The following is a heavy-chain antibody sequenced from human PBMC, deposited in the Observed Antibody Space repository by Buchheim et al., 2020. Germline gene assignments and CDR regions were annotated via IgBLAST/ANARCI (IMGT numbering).Heavy chain of an antibody. V-gene: IGHV4-61*02. J-gene: IGHJ5*02. CDR1: GGSISSGSYY. CDR3: ARAKVEITNWFDP. D-gene: IGHD5-24*01. CDR2: IYTSGST. Sequence: QVQLQESGPGLVKPSQTLSLTCTVSGGSISSGSYYWSWIRQPAGKGLEWIGRIYTSGSTNYNPSLKSRVTISVDTSNNQFSLKLSYVTAADTAVYYCARAKVEITNWFDPWGQGTL.